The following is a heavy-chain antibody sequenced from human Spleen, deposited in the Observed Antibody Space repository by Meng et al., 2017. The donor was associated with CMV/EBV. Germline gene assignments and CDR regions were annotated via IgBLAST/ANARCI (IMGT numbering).Heavy chain of an antibody. V-gene: IGHV2-26*01. CDR3: ARSYVLHSSGWSRHSGMDV. J-gene: IGHJ6*02. Sequence: SGPTLVKPTETLTLTCTVSGFSLSNARMGVSWIRQPPGKALEWLAHIFSNDEKSYSTSLKSRLTISKDTSKSQVVLIMTNMDPVDTATYNCARSYVLHSSGWSRHSGMDVWGQGTTVTVSS. D-gene: IGHD6-19*01. CDR1: GFSLSNARMG. CDR2: IFSNDEK.